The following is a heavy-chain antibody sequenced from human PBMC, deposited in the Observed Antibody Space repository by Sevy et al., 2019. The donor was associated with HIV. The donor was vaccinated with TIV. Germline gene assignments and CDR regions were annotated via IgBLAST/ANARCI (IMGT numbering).Heavy chain of an antibody. J-gene: IGHJ4*02. CDR1: GFTFSSYW. CDR2: INQDGSET. V-gene: IGHV3-7*01. Sequence: GGSLRLSCAASGFTFSSYWMSWVRQAPGKGLEWVATINQDGSETFYVDSVKGRFTISRDIAKNTLHLQMNSLRAEDTAVYYCARDLEFYDYGDYGPTFNPDYWGRGTLVTVSS. D-gene: IGHD4-17*01. CDR3: ARDLEFYDYGDYGPTFNPDY.